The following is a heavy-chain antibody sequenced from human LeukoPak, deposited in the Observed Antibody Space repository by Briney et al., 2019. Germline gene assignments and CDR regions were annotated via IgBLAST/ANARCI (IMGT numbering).Heavy chain of an antibody. J-gene: IGHJ4*02. V-gene: IGHV3-9*01. D-gene: IGHD1-26*01. Sequence: PGRSLRLSCAASGFPFDDYAMHWVRQAPGTGLEWVSGISWNSGSLDYVDSVKGRFTISRDNAKNSLYLEMNSLRPEDTALYYCAKGTGRYWTFLDYWGQGAPVTVSS. CDR1: GFPFDDYA. CDR3: AKGTGRYWTFLDY. CDR2: ISWNSGSL.